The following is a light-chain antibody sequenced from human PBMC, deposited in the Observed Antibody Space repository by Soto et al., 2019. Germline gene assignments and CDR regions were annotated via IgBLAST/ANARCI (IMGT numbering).Light chain of an antibody. V-gene: IGKV3-11*01. J-gene: IGKJ1*01. CDR2: DAS. CDR1: QSVSSY. CDR3: HPRSNRLCT. Sequence: EIVFTQSPATLSLSPGDRATLSCRASQSVSSYLAWYQQKPGQAPRLLIYDASNRATGIPTRFSGSGSGTDFTLTISSLEPADFAFYYCHPRSNRLCTFGQGNKGEIK.